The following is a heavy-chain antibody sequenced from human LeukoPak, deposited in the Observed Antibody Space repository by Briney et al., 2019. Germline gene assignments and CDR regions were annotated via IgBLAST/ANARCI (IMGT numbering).Heavy chain of an antibody. J-gene: IGHJ4*02. CDR2: IWYDGSNK. CDR1: GSTFSSYG. CDR3: ARDPSYSSSSYYFDY. V-gene: IGHV3-33*01. D-gene: IGHD6-6*01. Sequence: GRSLRLSCAASGSTFSSYGMHWVRQAPGKGLEWVAVIWYDGSNKYYADSVKGRFTISRDNSKNTLYLQMNSLRAEDTAVYYCARDPSYSSSSYYFDYWGQGTLVTVSS.